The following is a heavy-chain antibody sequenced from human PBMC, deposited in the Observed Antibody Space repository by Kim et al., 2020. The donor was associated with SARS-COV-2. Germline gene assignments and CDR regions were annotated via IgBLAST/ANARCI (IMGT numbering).Heavy chain of an antibody. Sequence: SETLSLTCTVSGGSISSYYWSWIRQPPGKGLEWIGYIYYSGSTNYNPSLKSRVTISVDTSKNQFSLKLSSVTAADTAVYYCARGGITIFGVVKGPSDYWGQGTLVTVSS. CDR1: GGSISSYY. CDR3: ARGGITIFGVVKGPSDY. J-gene: IGHJ4*02. D-gene: IGHD3-3*01. V-gene: IGHV4-59*13. CDR2: IYYSGST.